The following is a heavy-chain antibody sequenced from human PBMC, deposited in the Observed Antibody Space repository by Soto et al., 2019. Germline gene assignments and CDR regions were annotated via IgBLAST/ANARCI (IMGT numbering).Heavy chain of an antibody. J-gene: IGHJ4*02. Sequence: SETLSLTCAVSGGSISSGGYSWSWIRQPPGKGLEWIGYIYHSGSTYYNPSLTSRVTISVDTSKNQFSLILTSVTAADTAVYHCASSGVDDSPSYFWFNFDYWGQGSLVTAAS. D-gene: IGHD3-3*01. V-gene: IGHV4-30-2*05. CDR3: ASSGVDDSPSYFWFNFDY. CDR1: GGSISSGGYS. CDR2: IYHSGST.